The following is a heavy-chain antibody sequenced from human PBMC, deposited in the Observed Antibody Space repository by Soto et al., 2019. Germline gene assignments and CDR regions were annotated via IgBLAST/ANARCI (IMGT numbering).Heavy chain of an antibody. V-gene: IGHV3-30*18. J-gene: IGHJ6*04. CDR1: GFTFSSYG. Sequence: GGSLRLSCAASGFTFSSYGMHWVRQAPGKGLEWVAVISYDGSNKYYADSVKGRFTISRDNSKNTLYLQMNSLRAEDTAVYYCAKDLVGFLVNTAYYYYGMDVGGKGTRVTVSS. D-gene: IGHD2-21*01. CDR2: ISYDGSNK. CDR3: AKDLVGFLVNTAYYYYGMDV.